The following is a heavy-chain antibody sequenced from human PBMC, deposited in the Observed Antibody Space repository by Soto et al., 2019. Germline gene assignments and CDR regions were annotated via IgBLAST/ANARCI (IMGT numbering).Heavy chain of an antibody. CDR2: VYHTGRT. V-gene: IGHV4-61*01. J-gene: IGHJ4*02. CDR3: VRGGYVHAFDY. CDR1: GGSFKSGSYS. Sequence: SETLSLTCTVSGGSFKSGSYSWSWIRQPPGKGLEWIGYVYHTGRTSYNPSLKSRVSISMDTSKNQFSLNLDSVTAVDSAVYYCVRGGYVHAFDYWGQGALVTVSS. D-gene: IGHD5-12*01.